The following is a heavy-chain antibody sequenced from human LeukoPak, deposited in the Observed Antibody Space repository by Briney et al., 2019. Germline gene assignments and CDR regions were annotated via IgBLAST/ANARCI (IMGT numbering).Heavy chain of an antibody. CDR3: ARGYGSGASGPYYFDY. V-gene: IGHV3-30*04. Sequence: PGGSLRLSCVASGFTFSSYTLHWVRQAPGKGLEWVAVMSYDGSHKFHADSVKGRFTISRDNSKNTLYLQVNSPRVEDTAVYYCARGYGSGASGPYYFDYWGQGTLVSVPS. CDR1: GFTFSSYT. D-gene: IGHD3-10*01. CDR2: MSYDGSHK. J-gene: IGHJ4*02.